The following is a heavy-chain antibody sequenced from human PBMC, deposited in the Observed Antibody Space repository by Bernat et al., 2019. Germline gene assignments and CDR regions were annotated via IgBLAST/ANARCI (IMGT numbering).Heavy chain of an antibody. CDR3: AKDRGGGSYFDY. V-gene: IGHV3-21*01. CDR1: GFTFSSYS. Sequence: EVQLVESGGGLVKPGGSLSLSCAASGFTFSSYSINWVRQVPGKGLEWVSSISSSSSYIYYADSVKGRFTIARDNAKNSLYLQMNSLRAEDTAVYYCAKDRGGGSYFDYWGQGTLVTVSS. D-gene: IGHD1-26*01. J-gene: IGHJ4*02. CDR2: ISSSSSYI.